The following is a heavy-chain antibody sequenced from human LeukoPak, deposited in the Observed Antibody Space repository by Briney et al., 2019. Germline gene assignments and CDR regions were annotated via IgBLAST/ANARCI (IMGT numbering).Heavy chain of an antibody. D-gene: IGHD3-3*01. CDR1: GGSFSGYY. J-gene: IGHJ3*02. V-gene: IGHV4-34*01. CDR3: ARRTGFCSGSQAFDI. CDR2: INHSGST. Sequence: PSETLSLTCAVYGGSFSGYYWSWIRQPPGKGLEWIGEINHSGSTNYNPSLKSRVTISVDTSKNQFSLKLSSVTAADTAVYYCARRTGFCSGSQAFDIWGQGTMVTVSS.